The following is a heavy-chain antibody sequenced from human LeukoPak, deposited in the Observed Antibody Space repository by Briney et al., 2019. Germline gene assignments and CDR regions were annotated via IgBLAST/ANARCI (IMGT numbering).Heavy chain of an antibody. Sequence: SETLSLTCTVSGGSISGYLWSWIRQPPGKGLDGIGYIYYSGSTNYRPSLKSRVTISVDTSKNQFSLKLSSVTAADTAVYYCASTTKWGLYGMDVWGQGTTVTVSS. D-gene: IGHD1-26*01. J-gene: IGHJ6*02. V-gene: IGHV4-59*08. CDR2: IYYSGST. CDR3: ASTTKWGLYGMDV. CDR1: GGSISGYL.